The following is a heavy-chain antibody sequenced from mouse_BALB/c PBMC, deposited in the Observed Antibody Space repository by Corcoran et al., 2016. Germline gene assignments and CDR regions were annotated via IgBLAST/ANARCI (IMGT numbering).Heavy chain of an antibody. CDR1: VYTFTNYG. J-gene: IGHJ4*01. CDR3: AREPRAMDD. Sequence: QIQLVQSGPELKKPVETVKISCKASVYTFTNYGMNWVKQAPGKGLKWMGWINTYTGEPTYAADFKGRFAFSFDTSASTAYLQINNRNNEDTASYFCAREPRAMDDWAQGTSVTVAS. V-gene: IGHV9-3-1*01. CDR2: INTYTGEP.